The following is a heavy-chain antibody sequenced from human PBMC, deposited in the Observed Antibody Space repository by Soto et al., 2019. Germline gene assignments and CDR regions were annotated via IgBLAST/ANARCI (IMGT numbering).Heavy chain of an antibody. CDR1: KFTFSSSA. Sequence: QVQLVESGGGVVQPGRSLRLSCAACKFTFSSSAEQWVRQAPGKGLEWVAVISYDGSNKYYADSVKGRFTISRDNSKNTLYLQMNSLRAEDTAVYYCARDGVGATFDYWGQGTLVTVSS. J-gene: IGHJ4*02. D-gene: IGHD1-26*01. V-gene: IGHV3-30-3*01. CDR2: ISYDGSNK. CDR3: ARDGVGATFDY.